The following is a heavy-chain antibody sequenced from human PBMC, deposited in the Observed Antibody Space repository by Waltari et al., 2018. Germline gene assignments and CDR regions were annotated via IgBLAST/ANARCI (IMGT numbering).Heavy chain of an antibody. D-gene: IGHD3-16*01. V-gene: IGHV4-4*07. J-gene: IGHJ4*02. CDR1: GGSISTYY. CDR2: ISGSGST. CDR3: ARDGLGSRPFDY. Sequence: QVQLQESGPGLVKPSETLSLTCTVSGGSISTYYWSWMRQPAGKGLEWIGRISGSGSTNDNPSLKSRVTMSVDTSKNQFSLKLNSVTAADTAVYCCARDGLGSRPFDYWGQGTLVTVSS.